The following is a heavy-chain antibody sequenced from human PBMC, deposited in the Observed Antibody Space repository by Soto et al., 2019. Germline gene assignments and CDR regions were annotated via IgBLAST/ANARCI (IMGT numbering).Heavy chain of an antibody. D-gene: IGHD6-19*01. J-gene: IGHJ6*02. CDR2: ISYDGSNK. CDR1: GFTFSSYG. Sequence: GALRLSCAASGFTFSSYGMHWVRQAPGKGLEWVAVISYDGSNKYYADSVKGRFTISRDNSKNTLYLQMNSLRAEDTAVYYCAKGVLAVAGYYYYYYGMDVWGQGTTVTVSS. CDR3: AKGVLAVAGYYYYYYGMDV. V-gene: IGHV3-30*18.